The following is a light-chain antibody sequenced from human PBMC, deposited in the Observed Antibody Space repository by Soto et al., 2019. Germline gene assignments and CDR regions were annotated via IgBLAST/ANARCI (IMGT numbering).Light chain of an antibody. J-gene: IGLJ2*01. CDR1: SSDVGGYNY. CDR3: SSYTSSSTLGVV. CDR2: DVS. Sequence: QSALTQPASVSGSPGQSITISCTGTSSDVGGYNYVSWYQQHPGKAPKLMIYDVSNQPSGVSNRFSGSKSGNTASLTISGLQAEDEADYYCSSYTSSSTLGVVFGGGTKLTVL. V-gene: IGLV2-14*01.